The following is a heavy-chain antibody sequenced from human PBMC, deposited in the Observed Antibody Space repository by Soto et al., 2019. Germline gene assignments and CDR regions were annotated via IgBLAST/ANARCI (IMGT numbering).Heavy chain of an antibody. CDR3: ASIRSEDYYYGMDV. CDR1: GFTFSSYA. V-gene: IGHV3-30-3*01. J-gene: IGHJ6*02. CDR2: ISYDGSNK. Sequence: QVQLVESGGGVVQPGRSLRLSCAASGFTFSSYAMHWVRQAPGKGLEWVAVISYDGSNKYYADSVKGRFTISRDNSKNTLYLQMNSLRAEDTAVYYCASIRSEDYYYGMDVWGQGTTFNVSS.